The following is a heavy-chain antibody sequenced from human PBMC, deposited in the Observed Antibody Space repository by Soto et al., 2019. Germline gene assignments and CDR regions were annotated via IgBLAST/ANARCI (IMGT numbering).Heavy chain of an antibody. V-gene: IGHV1-2*04. CDR3: ARGPLSSSSQNLDY. D-gene: IGHD6-13*01. CDR2: INPKSGGT. Sequence: ASVKVSFKASGYTFTDYYMHWVRQAPGQGLEWMGWINPKSGGTNYAQKFQGWVTMTRDTSITTAHMELSWLRSDDAAVYYCARGPLSSSSQNLDYWGQGTLVTVSS. J-gene: IGHJ4*02. CDR1: GYTFTDYY.